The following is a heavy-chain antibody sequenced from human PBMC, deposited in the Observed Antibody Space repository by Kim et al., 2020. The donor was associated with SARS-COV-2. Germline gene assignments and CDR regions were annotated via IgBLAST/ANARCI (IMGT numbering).Heavy chain of an antibody. CDR2: IHPSDSDT. D-gene: IGHD3-10*01. V-gene: IGHV5-51*01. CDR1: GYTFTTYW. Sequence: GESLKISCKGSGYTFTTYWIGWVRQTPDKGLEWMGIIHPSDSDTRYSPSFQGQVTFSADKSISTAYLQWSSLKASDTAIYYCARRYVLHWFGESKYYFDFWGQGTLVTVSS. CDR3: ARRYVLHWFGESKYYFDF. J-gene: IGHJ4*02.